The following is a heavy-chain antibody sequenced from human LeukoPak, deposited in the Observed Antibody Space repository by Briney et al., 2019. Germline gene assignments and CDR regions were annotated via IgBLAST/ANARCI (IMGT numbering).Heavy chain of an antibody. CDR3: ARLWGHRYYDSSGFWVDAFDI. CDR1: GFTVSSNY. D-gene: IGHD3-22*01. Sequence: PGGSLRLSCAASGFTVSSNYMSWVRQAPGKGLEWVANIKQDGTEKYYVDSVKGRFTISRDNAKNSLYLQMNSLRAEDTAVYYCARLWGHRYYDSSGFWVDAFDIWGQGTMVTVSS. V-gene: IGHV3-7*01. CDR2: IKQDGTEK. J-gene: IGHJ3*02.